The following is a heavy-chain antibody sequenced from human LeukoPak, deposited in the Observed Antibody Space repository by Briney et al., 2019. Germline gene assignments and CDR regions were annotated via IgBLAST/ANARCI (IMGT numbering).Heavy chain of an antibody. CDR3: HIGYCSSTSCSAYSNYADY. CDR2: IYHSGST. D-gene: IGHD2-2*01. V-gene: IGHV4-38-2*01. Sequence: SETLSLTCAVSGYSISSGYYWGWIRQPPGKGLEWSGSIYHSGSTYYNPSLKSRVTISVDTSKNQFSLKLTSVTAADTAVYYCHIGYCSSTSCSAYSNYADYWGQGTLVTVSS. CDR1: GYSISSGYY. J-gene: IGHJ4*02.